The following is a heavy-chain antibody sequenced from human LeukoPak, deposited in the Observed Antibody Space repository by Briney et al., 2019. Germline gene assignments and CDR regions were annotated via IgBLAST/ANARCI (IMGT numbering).Heavy chain of an antibody. D-gene: IGHD3-10*01. Sequence: PGGSLRLSCAASGFTFSDYYMSWIRQAPGKGLEWVSYISSSGSTIYYADSVKGRFTISRDNSRNTLYLQMNSLRGEDAAVYSCARGGIPTGPYYYFYYMDVWGKGTAVTVSS. CDR2: ISSSGSTI. V-gene: IGHV3-11*04. J-gene: IGHJ6*03. CDR1: GFTFSDYY. CDR3: ARGGIPTGPYYYFYYMDV.